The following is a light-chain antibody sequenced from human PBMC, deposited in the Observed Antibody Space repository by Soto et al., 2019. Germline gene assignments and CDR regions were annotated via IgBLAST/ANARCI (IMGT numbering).Light chain of an antibody. CDR2: GAS. CDR1: QSVSSSN. CDR3: QQYVKSPPRIR. Sequence: EMERTQSRVTLSLTQRERATLSCRASQSVSSSNLAWYQQKPGQAPRLLIYGASTRATGIPARFSGSGSGTEFTLTISSLLSEAFAVNYCQQYVKSPPRIRFGHGTRLDIK. J-gene: IGKJ5*01. V-gene: IGKV3D-15*01.